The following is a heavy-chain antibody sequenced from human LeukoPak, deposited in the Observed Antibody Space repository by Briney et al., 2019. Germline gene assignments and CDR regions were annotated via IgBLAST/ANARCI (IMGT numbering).Heavy chain of an antibody. D-gene: IGHD5-12*01. V-gene: IGHV3-30*02. CDR2: IRYDGSNK. Sequence: GGSLRLSCAASGFTFSSYGMHWVRQAPGKGLEWVALIRYDGSNKYYADSVKGRFTISRDNSKNTLYLQMNSLRAEDTAVYYCPKVERYSGYDFTIDYWGQGTLVTVSS. CDR1: GFTFSSYG. J-gene: IGHJ4*02. CDR3: PKVERYSGYDFTIDY.